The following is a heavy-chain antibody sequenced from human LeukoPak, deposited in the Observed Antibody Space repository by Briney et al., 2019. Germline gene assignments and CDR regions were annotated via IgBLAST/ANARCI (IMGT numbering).Heavy chain of an antibody. D-gene: IGHD3-3*01. CDR3: ARDYDFWSGYYIPYFDY. Sequence: GGNLRLSCAASAFTFSSYSMNWVGPAQGQGLEWVSYISSSSTTIYYADSVKGRFTISRDNAKNSLYLQMNSLRAEDAAVYYCARDYDFWSGYYIPYFDYWGQGTLVTVSS. V-gene: IGHV3-48*01. CDR1: AFTFSSYS. J-gene: IGHJ4*02. CDR2: ISSSSTTI.